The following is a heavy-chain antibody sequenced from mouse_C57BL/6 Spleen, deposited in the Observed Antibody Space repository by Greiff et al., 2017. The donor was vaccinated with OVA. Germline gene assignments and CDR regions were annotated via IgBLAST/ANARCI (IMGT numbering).Heavy chain of an antibody. J-gene: IGHJ3*01. CDR2: IYPGSGST. D-gene: IGHD1-1*01. V-gene: IGHV1-55*01. Sequence: QVQLQQPGAELVKPGASVKMSCKASGYTFTSYWITWVKQRPGQGLEWIGDIYPGSGSTNYNEKFKSKATLTVDTSSSTAYMQLSSLTSEDSAVYYGARSRITTVVEGFAYWGQGTLVTVSA. CDR3: ARSRITTVVEGFAY. CDR1: GYTFTSYW.